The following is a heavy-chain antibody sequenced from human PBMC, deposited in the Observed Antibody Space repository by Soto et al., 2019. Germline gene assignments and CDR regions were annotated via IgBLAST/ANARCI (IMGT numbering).Heavy chain of an antibody. J-gene: IGHJ6*02. CDR2: IKSKTDGETR. V-gene: IGHV3-15*01. CDR1: GFPFTNGW. Sequence: EVQLVESGGGLVKPGGSLRLSCATSGFPFTNGWMSWVRQAPGKGLEWVGRIKSKTDGETRDYAGAVKDRFTISRNDAKKTVYLQMNHLKREDSAVYSCSPNLGYYGMDIWGQWTTVTVSS. CDR3: SPNLGYYGMDI. D-gene: IGHD6-13*01.